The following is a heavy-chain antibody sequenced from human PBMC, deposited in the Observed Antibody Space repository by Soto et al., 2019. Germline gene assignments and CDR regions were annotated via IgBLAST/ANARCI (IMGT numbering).Heavy chain of an antibody. V-gene: IGHV1-69*06. CDR3: ARTTGRLVLAYWFDP. CDR1: GGTFSSYA. D-gene: IGHD6-13*01. Sequence: GASVKVSCKASGGTFSSYAISWVRQAPGQGLEWMGGIIPIFGTANYAQKFQGRVTITADKSTSTAYMELSSLRSEDTAVYYCARTTGRLVLAYWFDPWGQGTLVTVSS. CDR2: IIPIFGTA. J-gene: IGHJ5*02.